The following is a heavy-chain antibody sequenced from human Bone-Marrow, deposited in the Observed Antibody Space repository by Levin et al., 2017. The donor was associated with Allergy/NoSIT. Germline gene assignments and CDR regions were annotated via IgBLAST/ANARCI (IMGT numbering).Heavy chain of an antibody. D-gene: IGHD1-7*01. CDR1: GYSLTELS. Sequence: ASVKVSCKVSGYSLTELSMHWVRQAPGKGLEWMGGFNPEDGETIFAQKFQGRVTVTEDTSTDTAYMELSSLRSEDTAVYYCATGRTFNSNYRYYWGQGTLVTVSS. CDR2: FNPEDGET. V-gene: IGHV1-24*01. J-gene: IGHJ4*02. CDR3: ATGRTFNSNYRYY.